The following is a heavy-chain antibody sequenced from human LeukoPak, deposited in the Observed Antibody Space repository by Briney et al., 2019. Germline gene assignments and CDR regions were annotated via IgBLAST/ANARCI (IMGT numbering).Heavy chain of an antibody. Sequence: SETLSLTCTVSGGSISSYYWSWIRRPAGKGLEWIGRIYTSGSTNYNPSLKSRVTMSVDTSKNQFSLKLSSVTAADTAVYYCARDMSSGWYNWFDPWGQGTLVTVSS. V-gene: IGHV4-4*07. J-gene: IGHJ5*02. D-gene: IGHD6-19*01. CDR1: GGSISSYY. CDR3: ARDMSSGWYNWFDP. CDR2: IYTSGST.